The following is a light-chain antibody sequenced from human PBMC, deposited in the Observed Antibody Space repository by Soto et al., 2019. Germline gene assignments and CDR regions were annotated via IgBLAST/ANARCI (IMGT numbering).Light chain of an antibody. V-gene: IGKV1-27*01. Sequence: DIQMTQSPSSLSASVGDRVTITCRASQGVSNSLAWYQQKPGKVPTLLIYAASTSQSGVPSRFSGSGSGTDFTLTISSLQPEDVATYYCQKYDSAPWTFGQGTKVEIK. CDR3: QKYDSAPWT. CDR2: AAS. J-gene: IGKJ1*01. CDR1: QGVSNS.